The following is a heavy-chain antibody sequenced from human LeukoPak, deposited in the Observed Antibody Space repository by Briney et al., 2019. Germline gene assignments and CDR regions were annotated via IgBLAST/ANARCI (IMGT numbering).Heavy chain of an antibody. D-gene: IGHD6-19*01. Sequence: GGSLRLSCAASGFTFSSYGMHWVRQAPGKGLEWVAFIRYDGSNKYYADSVKGRFTISGDNSKNTLYLQMNSLRAEDTAVYYCAKDPSSGWLNAEYFQHWGQGTLVTVSS. CDR3: AKDPSSGWLNAEYFQH. CDR2: IRYDGSNK. V-gene: IGHV3-30*02. J-gene: IGHJ1*01. CDR1: GFTFSSYG.